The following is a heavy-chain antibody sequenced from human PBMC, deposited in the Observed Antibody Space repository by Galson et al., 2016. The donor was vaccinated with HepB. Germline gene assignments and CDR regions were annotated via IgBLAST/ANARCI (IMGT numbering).Heavy chain of an antibody. D-gene: IGHD3-16*01. CDR1: GFIFSNHW. CDR2: INSEGSSI. CDR3: ATGHWGTWRWGDY. Sequence: SLRLSCATSGFIFSNHWMHWVRQTPEKGLVWVSRINSEGSSIGYADSVKGRFTISRDNAKNTLSLQMNSLRVEDTAVYYCATGHWGTWRWGDYWGQGTVVTVSS. J-gene: IGHJ4*02. V-gene: IGHV3-74*01.